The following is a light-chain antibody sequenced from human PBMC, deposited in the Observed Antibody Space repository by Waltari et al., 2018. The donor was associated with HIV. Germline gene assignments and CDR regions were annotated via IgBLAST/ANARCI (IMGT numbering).Light chain of an antibody. Sequence: DTVMTQSPISLPVTPGEPASISFRSRQSLLHSNGKNYLDLYLQKPGQSPQLLIFLGSYRASGVPDRFSGSGSGTDFTLKISKVEAEDVGVYYCLQTLQLPRTFGPGTKVDIK. V-gene: IGKV2-28*01. CDR1: QSLLHSNGKNY. J-gene: IGKJ3*01. CDR3: LQTLQLPRT. CDR2: LGS.